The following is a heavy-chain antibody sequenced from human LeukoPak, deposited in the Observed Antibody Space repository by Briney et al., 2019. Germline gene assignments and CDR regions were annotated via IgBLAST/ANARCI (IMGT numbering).Heavy chain of an antibody. CDR1: GFTFRSYA. D-gene: IGHD3-10*02. CDR3: AELGITMIGGV. J-gene: IGHJ6*04. V-gene: IGHV3-23*01. Sequence: GGSLRLSCAASGFTFRSYAMNWVRQAPGKGLEWVSAISGSGGSTNYADSVKGRFTISRDNSKNTLYLQMNSLRAEDTAVYYCAELGITMIGGVWGKGTTVTISS. CDR2: ISGSGGST.